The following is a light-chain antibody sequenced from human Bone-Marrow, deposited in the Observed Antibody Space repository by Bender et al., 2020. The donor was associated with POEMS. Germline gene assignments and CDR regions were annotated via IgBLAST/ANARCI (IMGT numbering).Light chain of an antibody. J-gene: IGLJ2*01. CDR1: KLGDKF. V-gene: IGLV3-1*01. Sequence: SYDLTQPPSVSVSPGQTASITCSGDKLGDKFAFWYQQKPGQSPVLVIYQDSKRPSGIPERYSGSNSGNTASLTISGTQALDEADYYCVAWDDTLNGWVFGGGTKLTVL. CDR2: QDS. CDR3: VAWDDTLNGWV.